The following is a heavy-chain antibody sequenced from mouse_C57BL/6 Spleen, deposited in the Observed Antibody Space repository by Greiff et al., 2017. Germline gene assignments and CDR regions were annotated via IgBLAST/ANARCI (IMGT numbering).Heavy chain of an antibody. D-gene: IGHD2-1*01. CDR1: GYTFTDYE. Sequence: VQLQQSGAELVRPGASVTLSCKASGYTFTDYEMHWVKQTTVHGLEWIGAIDPENGGTAYNQKFKGKAILTADKSSSTAYMELRSLTSEDSAVYYCTRKHYGNCEGFAYCGQGTLVTVSA. CDR3: TRKHYGNCEGFAY. J-gene: IGHJ3*01. V-gene: IGHV1-15*01. CDR2: IDPENGGT.